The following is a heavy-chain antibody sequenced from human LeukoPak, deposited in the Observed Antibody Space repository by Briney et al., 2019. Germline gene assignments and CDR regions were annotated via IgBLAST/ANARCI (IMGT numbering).Heavy chain of an antibody. J-gene: IGHJ6*03. Sequence: GSLRLSCAASGFTFSSYDMTWVRRTPGKGLEWVALISRSGGTTYYADSVKGRFTISRDNSKNTSYLQMNSLRAEDTAEYYCAKRGGTESFYYFYYMDVWGKGTTVTVSS. CDR1: GFTFSSYD. CDR3: AKRGGTESFYYFYYMDV. D-gene: IGHD2-15*01. V-gene: IGHV3-23*01. CDR2: ISRSGGTT.